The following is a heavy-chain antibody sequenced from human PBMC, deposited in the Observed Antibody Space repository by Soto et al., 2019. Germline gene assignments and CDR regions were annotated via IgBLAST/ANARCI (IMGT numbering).Heavy chain of an antibody. Sequence: EVQLLESGGGLVQPGGSLRLSCAASGFTFSNYAMRWVRQAPGKGLEWVSSVSDDGGSTYFAYSVKGRFTISRDNSKSMLYLQINSLRAEDTAVYYCAKRAPSDHYLDVWGKGTTVIVSS. J-gene: IGHJ6*03. CDR2: VSDDGGST. CDR3: AKRAPSDHYLDV. CDR1: GFTFSNYA. V-gene: IGHV3-23*01.